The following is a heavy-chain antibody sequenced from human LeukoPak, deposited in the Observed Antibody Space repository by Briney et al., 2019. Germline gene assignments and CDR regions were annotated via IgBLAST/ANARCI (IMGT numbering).Heavy chain of an antibody. D-gene: IGHD2-2*02. CDR2: ISSSSSTI. Sequence: GGSLRLSCAASGFTFSSYSMNWVHQAPGKELEWVSYISSSSSTIYYADSVKGRFTISRDNAKNSLYLQMNSLRAEDTAVYYCANGYCSSTSCYTADGYWGQGTLVTVSS. V-gene: IGHV3-48*01. CDR3: ANGYCSSTSCYTADGY. CDR1: GFTFSSYS. J-gene: IGHJ4*02.